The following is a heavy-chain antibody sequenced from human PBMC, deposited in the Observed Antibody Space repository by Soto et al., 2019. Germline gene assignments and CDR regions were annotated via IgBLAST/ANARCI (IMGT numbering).Heavy chain of an antibody. V-gene: IGHV3-23*01. CDR2: LSGSAGIA. CDR1: GFTFSSHG. CDR3: AKDRGIEGSSVRAFDV. Sequence: GGSLRLSCTASGFTFSSHGMNWVRRAPGKGLEWVSFLSGSAGIAFYADSVKGRFTISRDNSKNTLYLQMNSLRAEDTAVYYCAKDRGIEGSSVRAFDVWGQGTMVTVSS. D-gene: IGHD1-26*01. J-gene: IGHJ3*01.